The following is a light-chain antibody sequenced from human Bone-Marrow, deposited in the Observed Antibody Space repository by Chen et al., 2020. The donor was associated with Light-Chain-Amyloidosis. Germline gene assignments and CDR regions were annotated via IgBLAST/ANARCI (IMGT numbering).Light chain of an antibody. Sequence: QSALTQPASVSGSPGQSITISCTGTSSDVGDYDYVSWYQQHPGKAAKLIIYDVRNRPSGISNRFSGSKSGITASLTISGLQAEDEADYYCSAYTSSRTLVFGTGTKVTVL. CDR2: DVR. J-gene: IGLJ1*01. CDR3: SAYTSSRTLV. V-gene: IGLV2-14*01. CDR1: SSDVGDYDY.